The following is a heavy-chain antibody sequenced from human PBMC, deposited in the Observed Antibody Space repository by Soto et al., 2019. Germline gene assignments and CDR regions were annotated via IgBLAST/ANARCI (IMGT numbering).Heavy chain of an antibody. Sequence: QVQLVQAGAEVVKPRSAVQLSCMESGYTFRRYPFSWVRQAPGEGLEWMGGIIPTFGTPIYAQKFQGGVPIIGDGTTTTVHTEVSSLTSEDTTMYYSARLVYGGYGVDVRGKGTTITISP. D-gene: IGHD4-17*01. V-gene: IGHV1-69*01. CDR1: GYTFRRYP. CDR3: ARLVYGGYGVDV. J-gene: IGHJ6*04. CDR2: IIPTFGTP.